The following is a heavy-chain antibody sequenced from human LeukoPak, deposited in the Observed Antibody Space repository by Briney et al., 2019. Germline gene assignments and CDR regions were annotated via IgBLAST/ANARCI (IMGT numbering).Heavy chain of an antibody. J-gene: IGHJ4*02. Sequence: GASVKVSCKASGYTFTSYYMHWVRQAPGQGLEWMGIINPSGGSTSYAQKFQGRFTMTRNTSISTAYMELSSLRSEDTAVYYCARARAYYFDTSGHYYPDYWGQGTLVTVSS. CDR2: INPSGGST. V-gene: IGHV1-46*01. CDR1: GYTFTSYY. D-gene: IGHD3-22*01. CDR3: ARARAYYFDTSGHYYPDY.